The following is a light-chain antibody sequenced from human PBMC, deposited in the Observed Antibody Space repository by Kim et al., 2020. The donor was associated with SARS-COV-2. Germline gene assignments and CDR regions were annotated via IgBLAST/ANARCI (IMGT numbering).Light chain of an antibody. CDR1: QSVTSN. CDR3: QQYHDWPLT. CDR2: GPS. J-gene: IGKJ4*01. Sequence: EIVLTQSPATLSVSAGERATLSCRASQSVTSNLAWYQQKPGRAPRLLIYGPSTRATGIPARFTGSGSGTEFTLTISSLQSEDFAVYYCQQYHDWPLTFGGGTKV. V-gene: IGKV3-15*01.